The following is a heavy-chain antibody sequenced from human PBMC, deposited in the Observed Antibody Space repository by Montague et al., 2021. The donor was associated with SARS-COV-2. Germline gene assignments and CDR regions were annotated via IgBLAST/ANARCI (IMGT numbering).Heavy chain of an antibody. J-gene: IGHJ3*02. CDR3: ARHISGSGNGFDI. D-gene: IGHD3-10*01. CDR2: IYYTGST. Sequence: SETLSLTCTVSGGSVSSSSYYWGWIRQPPGKGLEWIGSIYYTGSTYYNPSLKSRITISVDTSKHQFSLKMSFVTAADTAVYYCARHISGSGNGFDIWGHGKMVTVCS. V-gene: IGHV4-39*01. CDR1: GGSVSSSSYY.